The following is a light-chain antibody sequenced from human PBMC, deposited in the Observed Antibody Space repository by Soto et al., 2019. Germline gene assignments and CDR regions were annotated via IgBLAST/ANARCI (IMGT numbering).Light chain of an antibody. V-gene: IGKV3-20*01. J-gene: IGKJ1*01. CDR1: QTVTNNY. CDR2: GAS. CDR3: HQYGSSPRT. Sequence: EIVLTQSPGTLSLSPGESATLSCRASQTVTNNYLAWYQQKPGQAPRLLIYGASSRATDIPHRFTGSASGADFTLTLSRLEPEDFAVYYCHQYGSSPRTFGQGTKVEIQ.